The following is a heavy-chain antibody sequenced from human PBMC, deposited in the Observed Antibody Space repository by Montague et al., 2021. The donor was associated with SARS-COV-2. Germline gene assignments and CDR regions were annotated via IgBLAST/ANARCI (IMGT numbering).Heavy chain of an antibody. CDR3: ARDVRYYDFWSGRAQTSPDY. J-gene: IGHJ4*02. CDR2: IYHSGST. D-gene: IGHD3-3*01. CDR1: GYSISGGYY. V-gene: IGHV4-38-2*02. Sequence: SETLSLTCTVSGYSISGGYYWCWILQPPGKGLEWIGSIYHSGSTYYNPPLKSRGTISVDTSKNQFSLKLISVTTADTAVYYCARDVRYYDFWSGRAQTSPDYWGQGTLVTVSS.